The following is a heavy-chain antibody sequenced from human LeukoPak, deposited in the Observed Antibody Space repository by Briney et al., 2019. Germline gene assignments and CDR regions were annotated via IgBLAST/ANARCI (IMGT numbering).Heavy chain of an antibody. Sequence: PGGSLRLACAASGFTFSSYSMNWVCQAPGKGLEWVASISSSSSYIYYADSVKGRFTISRDNAKNSLYLQMNSLRAEDTAVYYCARGSWYVLLWFGESDYWGQGTLVTVSS. D-gene: IGHD3-10*01. CDR3: ARGSWYVLLWFGESDY. CDR2: ISSSSSYI. CDR1: GFTFSSYS. J-gene: IGHJ4*02. V-gene: IGHV3-21*01.